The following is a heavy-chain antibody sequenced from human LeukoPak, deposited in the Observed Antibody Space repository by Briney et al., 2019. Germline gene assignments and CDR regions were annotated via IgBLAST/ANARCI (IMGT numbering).Heavy chain of an antibody. V-gene: IGHV3-23*01. CDR3: AKCHSNNWSDAFDI. CDR2: ISGSGSFA. J-gene: IGHJ3*02. CDR1: GFTFSNYV. Sequence: GGSLRLSCAASGFTFSNYVMSWVRQAPGKGLEWVSVISGSGSFAYYADSVKGRFTISRDNSKYTMYLQMNGLRAEDTAVYYCAKCHSNNWSDAFDIWGQGTMVTVSS. D-gene: IGHD6-13*01.